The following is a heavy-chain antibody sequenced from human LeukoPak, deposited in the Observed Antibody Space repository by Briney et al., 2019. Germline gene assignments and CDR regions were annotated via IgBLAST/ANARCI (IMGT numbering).Heavy chain of an antibody. D-gene: IGHD1-26*01. Sequence: GGSLRLSCTASGFAFGDFTMSWARQAPGKGLEWVGFIRSKAYGGTTEYAASVKGRFSISRDDSKNIVYLQMISLRTDDTAVYYCSVGGHFDYWGQGTLVTVSS. CDR1: GFAFGDFT. J-gene: IGHJ4*02. V-gene: IGHV3-49*04. CDR3: SVGGHFDY. CDR2: IRSKAYGGTT.